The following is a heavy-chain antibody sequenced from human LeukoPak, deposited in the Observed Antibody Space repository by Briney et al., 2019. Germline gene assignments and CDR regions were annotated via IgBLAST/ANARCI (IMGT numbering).Heavy chain of an antibody. Sequence: GRYLRLSCAASGFTFDDYSMHSVRQPPGNGLELVSLISWDGGSTYYADSVKGRFTISRDNSKNSLYLQMNSLRTEDTALYYCAKSGGSYLYYYYYYMDVWGKGPTVTVSS. D-gene: IGHD1-26*01. J-gene: IGHJ6*03. CDR1: GFTFDDYS. CDR3: AKSGGSYLYYYYYYMDV. CDR2: ISWDGGST. V-gene: IGHV3-43*01.